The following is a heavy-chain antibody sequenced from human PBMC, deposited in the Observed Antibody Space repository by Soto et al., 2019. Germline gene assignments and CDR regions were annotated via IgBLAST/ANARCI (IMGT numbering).Heavy chain of an antibody. V-gene: IGHV1-69*08. Sequence: QVQLVQSGAEVKKPGSSVKVSCKASGGTFSSYTISWVRQAPGQGLEWMGRIIPILGIANYAQQFQGRVTINADKATSTAYMELSSLISEDTAVYYCARDRDIVATTTYFDYYYYYMDVWGKGTTVTVSS. J-gene: IGHJ6*03. CDR2: IIPILGIA. D-gene: IGHD5-12*01. CDR3: ARDRDIVATTTYFDYYYYYMDV. CDR1: GGTFSSYT.